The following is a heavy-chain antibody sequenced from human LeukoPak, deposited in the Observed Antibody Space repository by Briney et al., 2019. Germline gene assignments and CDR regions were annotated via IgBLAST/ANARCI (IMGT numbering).Heavy chain of an antibody. J-gene: IGHJ6*02. CDR1: GGTFSSYA. CDR3: ARATGLPDCSGGSCYYYYGMDV. Sequence: ASVTVSCKASGGTFSSYAISWVRQAPGQGLEWMGRIIPILGIANYAQKFQGRVTITADKSTSTAYMELSSLRSEDTAVYYCARATGLPDCSGGSCYYYYGMDVWGQGTTVTVSS. CDR2: IIPILGIA. D-gene: IGHD2-15*01. V-gene: IGHV1-69*04.